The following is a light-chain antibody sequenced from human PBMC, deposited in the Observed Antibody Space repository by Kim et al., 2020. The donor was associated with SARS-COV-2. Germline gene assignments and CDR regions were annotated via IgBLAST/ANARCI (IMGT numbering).Light chain of an antibody. CDR2: DVT. J-gene: IGLJ2*01. V-gene: IGLV2-14*03. CDR3: CSYASSGTLI. CDR1: SSDVGNYNY. Sequence: GQSITISCTGTSSDVGNYNYVSWYQHHPGEAPKVMIYDVTKRPSGVSNRFFGSKSGNMASLTISGLQTEDEADYYCCSYASSGTLIFGGGTQLTVL.